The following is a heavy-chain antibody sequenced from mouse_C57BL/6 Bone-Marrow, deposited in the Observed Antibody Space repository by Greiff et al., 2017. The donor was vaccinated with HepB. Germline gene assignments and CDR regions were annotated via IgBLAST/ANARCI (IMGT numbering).Heavy chain of an antibody. CDR2: IDPENGDT. J-gene: IGHJ3*01. D-gene: IGHD2-2*01. CDR3: TTSGYAAWFAY. V-gene: IGHV14-4*01. CDR1: GFNIKDDY. Sequence: VQLQQSGAELVRPGASVKLSCTASGFNIKDDYMHWVKQRPEQGLEWIGWIDPENGDTEYASKFQGKATITADTSSNTAYLQRSSLTSEDTAVYDCTTSGYAAWFAYWGQGTLVTVSA.